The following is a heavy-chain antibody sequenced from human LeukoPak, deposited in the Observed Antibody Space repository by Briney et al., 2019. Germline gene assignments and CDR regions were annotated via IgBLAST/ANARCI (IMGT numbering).Heavy chain of an antibody. CDR3: ARDTSYDYVWGSYRCPFDY. CDR2: INHSGST. D-gene: IGHD3-16*02. CDR1: GGSFSGYY. J-gene: IGHJ4*02. V-gene: IGHV4-34*01. Sequence: KPSETLSLTCAVYGGSFSGYYWSWIRQPPGKGLEWIGEINHSGSTNYNPSLKSRVTISVDTSKNQFSLKLSSVTAADTAVYYCARDTSYDYVWGSYRCPFDYWGQGTLVTVSS.